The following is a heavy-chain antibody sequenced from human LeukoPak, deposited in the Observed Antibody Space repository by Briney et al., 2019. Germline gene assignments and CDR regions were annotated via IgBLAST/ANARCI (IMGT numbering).Heavy chain of an antibody. Sequence: SETLSLTCTVSGGSISSGAYYWSWISQHPGKGLEWIGYIYYSGSTYYNPSLRSRVTISVDTSKNQFSLKLSSVTAADTAVYYCARGGNSKASDYWGQGTLVTVSS. J-gene: IGHJ4*02. D-gene: IGHD4-23*01. CDR1: GGSISSGAYY. V-gene: IGHV4-31*03. CDR3: ARGGNSKASDY. CDR2: IYYSGST.